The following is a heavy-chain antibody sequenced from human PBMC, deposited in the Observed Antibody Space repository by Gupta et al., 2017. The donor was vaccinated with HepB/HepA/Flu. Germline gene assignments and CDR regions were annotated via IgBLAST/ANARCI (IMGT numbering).Heavy chain of an antibody. Sequence: QVQLVQSGAEVKKPGASVKVSCKASGYTFTGYYMHWVRQAPGQGLEWMGWINPNSGGTNYAQKFQGWVTMTRDTSISTADMELSRLRSDDTAVYYCARDGPDYGGNSKGFDYWGQGTLVTVSS. CDR2: INPNSGGT. V-gene: IGHV1-2*04. J-gene: IGHJ4*02. D-gene: IGHD4-23*01. CDR1: GYTFTGYY. CDR3: ARDGPDYGGNSKGFDY.